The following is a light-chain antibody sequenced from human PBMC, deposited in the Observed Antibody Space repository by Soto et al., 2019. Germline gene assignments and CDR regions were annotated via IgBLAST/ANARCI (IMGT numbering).Light chain of an antibody. Sequence: DIQMTQSPSTLSGSVGDRVTITCRASQSISSYLNWYQQKPGKAPKLLIYAASSLQSGVPSRFSGSGSGTDFTLTISSLQPEDFATYYCQQSYSTTTFGPGTKVDIK. J-gene: IGKJ3*01. CDR3: QQSYSTTT. CDR1: QSISSY. CDR2: AAS. V-gene: IGKV1-39*01.